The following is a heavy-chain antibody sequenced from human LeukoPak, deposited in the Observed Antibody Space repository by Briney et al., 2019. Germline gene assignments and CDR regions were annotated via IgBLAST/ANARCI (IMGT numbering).Heavy chain of an antibody. CDR2: ISYDGSNK. D-gene: IGHD2-2*01. Sequence: GSLRLSCAASGFTFSSYGMHWVRQAPGKGLEWVAVISYDGSNKYYADSVKGRFTISRDNSKNTLYLQMNSLRAEDTAVYYCAKGQDIVVVPAAMDVWGQGTTVTVSS. CDR1: GFTFSSYG. J-gene: IGHJ6*02. CDR3: AKGQDIVVVPAAMDV. V-gene: IGHV3-30*18.